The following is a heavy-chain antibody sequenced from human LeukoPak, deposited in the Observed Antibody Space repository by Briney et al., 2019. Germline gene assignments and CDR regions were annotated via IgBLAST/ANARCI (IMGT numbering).Heavy chain of an antibody. Sequence: SVKVSCKASGGTFSSYAISWVRQAPGQGLEWMGRIIPILGIANYAQKFQGKVTITADKSTSTAYMELSSLRSEDTAVYYCARLGEYQLLGWGQGTLVTVSS. D-gene: IGHD2-2*01. J-gene: IGHJ4*02. CDR3: ARLGEYQLLG. CDR2: IIPILGIA. CDR1: GGTFSSYA. V-gene: IGHV1-69*04.